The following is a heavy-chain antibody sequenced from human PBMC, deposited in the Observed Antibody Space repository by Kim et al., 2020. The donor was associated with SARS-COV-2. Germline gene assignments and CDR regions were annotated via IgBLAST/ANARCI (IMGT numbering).Heavy chain of an antibody. Sequence: GESLKISCKGSGYSFTSYWISWVRQMPGKGLEWMGRIDPSDSYTNYSPSFQGHVTISADKSISTAYLQWSSLKASDPAMYYCARQVYDYVWGSYLYGMDVWGQGTTVTVSS. CDR1: GYSFTSYW. D-gene: IGHD3-16*02. J-gene: IGHJ6*02. CDR3: ARQVYDYVWGSYLYGMDV. V-gene: IGHV5-10-1*01. CDR2: IDPSDSYT.